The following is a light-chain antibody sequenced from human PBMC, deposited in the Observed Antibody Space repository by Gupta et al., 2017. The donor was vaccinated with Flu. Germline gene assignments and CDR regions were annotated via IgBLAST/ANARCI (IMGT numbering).Light chain of an antibody. CDR2: GAS. CDR3: QQYNNWPPWT. J-gene: IGKJ1*01. V-gene: IGKV3-15*01. CDR1: QSVSSD. Sequence: EIVMTQSPATLSGSPGERATLSCRASQSVSSDLAWYQQKPGQAPRLLIYGASTRATGNPARYSGSGSGTEFTLTISSLQSEDFAVYYCQQYNNWPPWTFGQWTKVEIK.